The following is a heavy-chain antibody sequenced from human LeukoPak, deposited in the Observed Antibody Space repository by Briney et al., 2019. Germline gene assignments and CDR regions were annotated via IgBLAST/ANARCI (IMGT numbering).Heavy chain of an antibody. D-gene: IGHD5-24*01. CDR1: GFTFSSYA. CDR3: TTRRWAQEMATIPYYFNY. J-gene: IGHJ4*02. CDR2: ISYDGSNK. Sequence: GRSLRLSCAASGFTFSSYAMHWVRQAPGKGLEWVAVISYDGSNKYYADSVKGRFTISRDNSKNTLYLQMNSLQTEDTAVYYCTTRRWAQEMATIPYYFNYWGQGTLVTVSS. V-gene: IGHV3-30*04.